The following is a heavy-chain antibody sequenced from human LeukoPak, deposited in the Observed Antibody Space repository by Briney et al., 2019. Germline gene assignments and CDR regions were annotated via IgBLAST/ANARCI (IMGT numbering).Heavy chain of an antibody. CDR1: GASINSSSYY. V-gene: IGHV4-39*07. D-gene: IGHD5-24*01. Sequence: PSETLSLTCTVSGASINSSSYYWGWIRQPPGKGLEWIGNIYYSGSTYYDPSLKSRVTISVDTSKNQFSLKLSSVTAADTAVYYCARGDGYNPYYFDYWGQGTLVTVSS. CDR3: ARGDGYNPYYFDY. J-gene: IGHJ4*02. CDR2: IYYSGST.